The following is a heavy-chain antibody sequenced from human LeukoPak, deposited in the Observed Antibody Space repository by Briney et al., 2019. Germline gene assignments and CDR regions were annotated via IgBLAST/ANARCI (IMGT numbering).Heavy chain of an antibody. D-gene: IGHD3-22*01. Sequence: ASVKVSCKASGYTFTSYGISWVRQAPGQGLEWMGWISAYNGNTNYAQKLQGRVTMTTDTSTSTAYMELRSLRSDDTAVYYCAQSTNYYDSSGYYFEDDYWGQGTLVTVSS. CDR2: ISAYNGNT. V-gene: IGHV1-18*01. CDR3: AQSTNYYDSSGYYFEDDY. J-gene: IGHJ4*02. CDR1: GYTFTSYG.